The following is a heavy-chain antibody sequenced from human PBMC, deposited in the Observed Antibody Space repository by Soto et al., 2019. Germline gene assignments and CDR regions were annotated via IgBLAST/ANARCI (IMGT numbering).Heavy chain of an antibody. Sequence: QVQLQESGPGLVKPSGTLSLTCAVSGGSISSSNWWSWVRQPPGKGLECIGEIYHSGITNYNPSLKSRVTISVDKSKNQFSLKRSSVTAADTAVYYCARYYGILGATDSSAFDIWGQGTMVTVSS. J-gene: IGHJ3*02. V-gene: IGHV4-4*02. CDR2: IYHSGIT. CDR3: ARYYGILGATDSSAFDI. CDR1: GGSISSSNW. D-gene: IGHD1-26*01.